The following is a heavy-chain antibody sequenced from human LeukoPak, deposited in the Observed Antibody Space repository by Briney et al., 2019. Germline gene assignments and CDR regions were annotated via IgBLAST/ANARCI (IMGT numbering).Heavy chain of an antibody. Sequence: GGSLRLSCVASGFTFSSYAMSWVRQAPGKGLEWVSAISGSGGSTYYADSVKGRFTISRDNSKNTLYLQMNSLRAEDTAVYYCAKDGSSSWYGHDNWFDPWGQGTLVTVSS. J-gene: IGHJ5*02. CDR3: AKDGSSSWYGHDNWFDP. V-gene: IGHV3-23*01. D-gene: IGHD6-13*01. CDR2: ISGSGGST. CDR1: GFTFSSYA.